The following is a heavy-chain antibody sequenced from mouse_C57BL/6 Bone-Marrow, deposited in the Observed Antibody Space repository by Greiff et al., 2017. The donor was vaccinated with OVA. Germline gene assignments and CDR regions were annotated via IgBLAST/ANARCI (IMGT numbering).Heavy chain of an antibody. CDR1: GYAFTNYL. V-gene: IGHV1-54*01. Sequence: QVQLKESGAELVRPGTSVKVSCKASGYAFTNYLIEWVKQRPGQGLEWIGVINPGSGGTNYNEKFKGKATLTADKSSTTAYMQLSSLTSEDSAVYFCARGYYSSFDYWGQGTTLTVSS. D-gene: IGHD1-1*01. CDR2: INPGSGGT. J-gene: IGHJ2*01. CDR3: ARGYYSSFDY.